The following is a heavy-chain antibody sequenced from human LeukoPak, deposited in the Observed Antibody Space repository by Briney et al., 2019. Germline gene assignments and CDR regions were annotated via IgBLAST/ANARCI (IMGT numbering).Heavy chain of an antibody. CDR1: GFTFGTYD. D-gene: IGHD2-15*01. J-gene: IGHJ4*02. Sequence: GGSLRLSCAASGFTFGTYDMYWIRQAPGKGLECVSSISRGGAYTYYADSVKGRFTISRDNSKNTLYLQMNSPRADDTAVYYCAKGNSGPGWDFDYWGQGTLVPVSS. CDR2: ISRGGAYT. V-gene: IGHV3-23*01. CDR3: AKGNSGPGWDFDY.